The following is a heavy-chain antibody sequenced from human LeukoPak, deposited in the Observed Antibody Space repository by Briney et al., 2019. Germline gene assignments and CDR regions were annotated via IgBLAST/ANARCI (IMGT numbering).Heavy chain of an antibody. V-gene: IGHV3-11*01. CDR1: GFTFSDYY. Sequence: GRSLRLSCAASGFTFSDYYMSCIRQAPGKGLEWVSYISSSGTTIYYADSVKGRFTISRDNAKNSLYLQMNSLRAEDTAVYYCARADYDAFDIWGQGTMVTVSS. D-gene: IGHD4-11*01. CDR2: ISSSGTTI. CDR3: ARADYDAFDI. J-gene: IGHJ3*02.